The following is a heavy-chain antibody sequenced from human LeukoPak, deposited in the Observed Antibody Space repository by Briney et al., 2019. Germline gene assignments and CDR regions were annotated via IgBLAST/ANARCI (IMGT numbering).Heavy chain of an antibody. D-gene: IGHD1-26*01. CDR2: INQDGGEK. J-gene: IGHJ4*02. CDR3: ARNKGWEMPAELDS. Sequence: GSLRLSCAASGFTFSSYGMHWVRQAPGKGLEWVANINQDGGEKYYVDSVKGRFTISRDDAKTSVYLQMNSLRAEDTAFYYCARNKGWEMPAELDSWGQGTLVTVSS. CDR1: GFTFSSYG. V-gene: IGHV3-7*01.